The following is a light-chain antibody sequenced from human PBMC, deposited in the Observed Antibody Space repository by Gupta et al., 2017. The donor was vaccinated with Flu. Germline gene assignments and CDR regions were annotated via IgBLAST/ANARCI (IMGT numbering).Light chain of an antibody. CDR2: EVS. Sequence: QSALTQPPSASGPPGQSVTISCTGTSDDVGGFNYVSWYQQHPGRAPKLIIYEVSKRPSGLPDRFSGSKSGITASLTVSGLQAEDEADYYCSSYAVSNKRVFGTGTKVTVL. V-gene: IGLV2-8*01. CDR1: SDDVGGFNY. CDR3: SSYAVSNKRV. J-gene: IGLJ1*01.